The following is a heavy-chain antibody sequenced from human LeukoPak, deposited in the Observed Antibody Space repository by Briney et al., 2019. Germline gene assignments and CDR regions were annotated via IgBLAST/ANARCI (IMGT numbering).Heavy chain of an antibody. V-gene: IGHV4-59*01. CDR3: ARDRSSGGGAFDI. Sequence: SETLSLTCTVSGGSISSYYWSWIRQPPGKGLEWIGYIYYSGSTNYNPSLKSRVTISVDTSKNQFSLKLSSVTAADTAAYYCARDRSSGGGAFDIWGQGTMVTVSS. CDR2: IYYSGST. CDR1: GGSISSYY. D-gene: IGHD6-19*01. J-gene: IGHJ3*02.